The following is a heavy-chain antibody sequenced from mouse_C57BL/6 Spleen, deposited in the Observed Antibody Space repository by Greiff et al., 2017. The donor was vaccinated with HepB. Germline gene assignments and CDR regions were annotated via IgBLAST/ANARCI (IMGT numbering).Heavy chain of an antibody. CDR1: GYTFTSYW. CDR3: AIDSSGYEAMDY. V-gene: IGHV1-55*01. Sequence: VQLQQPGAELVKPGASVKMSCKASGYTFTSYWITWVKQRPGQGLEWIGDIYPGSGSTNYNEKFKSKATLTVDTSSSTAYMQLSSLTSEDSAVYYCAIDSSGYEAMDYWGQGTSVTVSS. CDR2: IYPGSGST. J-gene: IGHJ4*01. D-gene: IGHD3-2*02.